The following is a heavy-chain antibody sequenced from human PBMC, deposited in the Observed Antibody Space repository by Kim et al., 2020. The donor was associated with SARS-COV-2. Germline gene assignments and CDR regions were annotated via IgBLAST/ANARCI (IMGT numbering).Heavy chain of an antibody. J-gene: IGHJ5*02. V-gene: IGHV3-33*01. CDR1: RFTFSSYA. Sequence: GGSLRLSCAASRFTFSSYAMHWVRQAPGKGLEWVAVIWYDGGNKYYAESVKGRFTISRDNSKNTLYLQMNSLRVEDTALYYCARNQADNWFDPWGQGILVTVSS. CDR3: ARNQADNWFDP. CDR2: IWYDGGNK.